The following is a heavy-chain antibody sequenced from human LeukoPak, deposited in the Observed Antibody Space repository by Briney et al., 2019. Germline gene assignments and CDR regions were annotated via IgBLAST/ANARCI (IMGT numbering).Heavy chain of an antibody. Sequence: GGSLRLSCAVSGLTFSRYAINWVRQPPGKGLEWVSIISNSGGISVYADSVKGRFTISRDNSKNTLYLQMNSLRAEDTAVYYCAKKGYYDGSGYYMYYFDHWGQGTLVTVSS. J-gene: IGHJ4*02. CDR2: ISNSGGIS. CDR1: GLTFSRYA. D-gene: IGHD3-22*01. V-gene: IGHV3-23*01. CDR3: AKKGYYDGSGYYMYYFDH.